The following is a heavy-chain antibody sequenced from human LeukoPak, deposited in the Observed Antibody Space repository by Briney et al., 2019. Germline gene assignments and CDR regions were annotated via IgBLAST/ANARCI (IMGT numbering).Heavy chain of an antibody. CDR3: ARVWWPQSGADAFDI. Sequence: GASVKVSCKASGYTFTSYYMHWVRQAPGQGLEWMGIINPSGGSTSYAQKFQGRVTMTRDTSTSTVYMELSSLRSEDTAVYYCARVWWPQSGADAFDIWGQGTMVTVSS. CDR1: GYTFTSYY. J-gene: IGHJ3*02. D-gene: IGHD2-15*01. CDR2: INPSGGST. V-gene: IGHV1-46*01.